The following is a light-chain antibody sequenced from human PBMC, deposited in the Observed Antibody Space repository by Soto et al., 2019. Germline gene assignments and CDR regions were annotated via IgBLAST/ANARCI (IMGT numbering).Light chain of an antibody. J-gene: IGLJ1*01. CDR3: QSPDRSMHDSV. Sequence: QSVLTQPPSVSGAPGQRVTISCTGSSSNIGAGYDVHWYLQLPGTAPKLLIYGNTNRPSGVPDRFSGSKSGSSASLAITGIQDEDEDDYYCQSPDRSMHDSVFGTGNKLTVL. CDR1: SSNIGAGYD. V-gene: IGLV1-40*01. CDR2: GNT.